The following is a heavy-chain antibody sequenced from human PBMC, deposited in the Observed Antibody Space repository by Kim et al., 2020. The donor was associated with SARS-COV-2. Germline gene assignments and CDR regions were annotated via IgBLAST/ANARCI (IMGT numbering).Heavy chain of an antibody. V-gene: IGHV4-39*01. Sequence: SETLSLTCTVSGGSISSSSYYWGWIRQPPGKGLEWIGSISYSGSTYYNPSLKSRVTISVDTTKNQFSLKQSSVNAADTAVYYCARVPPDGKGPDYWGQG. CDR1: GGSISSSSYY. CDR2: ISYSGST. D-gene: IGHD1-26*01. CDR3: ARVPPDGKGPDY. J-gene: IGHJ4*02.